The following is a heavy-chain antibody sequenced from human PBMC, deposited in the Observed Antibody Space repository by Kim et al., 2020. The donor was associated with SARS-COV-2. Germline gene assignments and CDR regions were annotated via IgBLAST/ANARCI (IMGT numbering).Heavy chain of an antibody. CDR3: ARESPYYYGSGTRDY. J-gene: IGHJ4*02. D-gene: IGHD3-10*01. CDR2: ISSSSSYI. V-gene: IGHV3-21*01. CDR1: GFTFSSYS. Sequence: GGSLRLSCAASGFTFSSYSINWVRQAPGKGLEWVSSISSSSSYIFYADSVKGRFTISRDNAKNSLYLQMNSLRAEDTAVYYCARESPYYYGSGTRDYWGQGTLVTV.